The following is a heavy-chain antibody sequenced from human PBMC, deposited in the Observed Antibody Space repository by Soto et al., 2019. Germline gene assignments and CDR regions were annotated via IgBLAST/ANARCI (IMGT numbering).Heavy chain of an antibody. D-gene: IGHD3-22*01. CDR2: VYYTGST. J-gene: IGHJ4*02. V-gene: IGHV4-59*01. CDR3: ARGRTVRNYADDSSDYFYFFDY. Sequence: TLSLTCTVSGDSISTFYWGWMRQSPGKELEWIGYVYYTGSTNYNPSLKSRVTISVDRSKNQFSLKLTSANAADTAVYYCARGRTVRNYADDSSDYFYFFDYWGQGTQVTVSS. CDR1: GDSISTFY.